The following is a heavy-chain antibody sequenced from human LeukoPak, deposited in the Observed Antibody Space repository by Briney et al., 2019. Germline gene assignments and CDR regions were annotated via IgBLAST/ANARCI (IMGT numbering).Heavy chain of an antibody. D-gene: IGHD3-10*01. V-gene: IGHV3-23*01. CDR1: GFAFSSYT. Sequence: PGGSLRLSCTASGFAFSSYTMTWVRQAPGKGLEWVSGISWNSGSIGYADSVKGRFTISRDNSKNTLYLQMNSLTTEDTAVYYCAKGGGDLGSGSLDYWGQGTLVTVSS. CDR2: ISWNSGSI. J-gene: IGHJ4*02. CDR3: AKGGGDLGSGSLDY.